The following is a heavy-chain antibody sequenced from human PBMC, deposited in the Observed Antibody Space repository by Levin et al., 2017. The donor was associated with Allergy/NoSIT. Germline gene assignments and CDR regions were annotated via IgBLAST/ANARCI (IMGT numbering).Heavy chain of an antibody. Sequence: ASVKVSCKASGYTFTSYGMNWVRQAPGQGLEWMGWINTHTGKPTYVQGFTGRFVFSLDTSVSTTYLQISSLKAEDTAVYYCARDHDYIWGNYRYTADYWGQGTLVTVSS. D-gene: IGHD3-16*02. CDR3: ARDHDYIWGNYRYTADY. V-gene: IGHV7-4-1*02. J-gene: IGHJ4*02. CDR2: INTHTGKP. CDR1: GYTFTSYG.